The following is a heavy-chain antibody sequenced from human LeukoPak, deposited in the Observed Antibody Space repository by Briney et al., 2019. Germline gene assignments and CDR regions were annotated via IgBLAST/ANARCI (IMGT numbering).Heavy chain of an antibody. J-gene: IGHJ6*02. CDR3: ARGPVPAASPYYCYGMDV. V-gene: IGHV3-30*09. Sequence: GGSLRLSCAASGFTFSSYAMHWVRQAPGKGLEWVAVISYDGSNKYYADSVKGRFAISRDNSKNTLYLQMNSLRAEDTAVYYCARGPVPAASPYYCYGMDVWGQGTTVTVSS. CDR2: ISYDGSNK. D-gene: IGHD2-2*01. CDR1: GFTFSSYA.